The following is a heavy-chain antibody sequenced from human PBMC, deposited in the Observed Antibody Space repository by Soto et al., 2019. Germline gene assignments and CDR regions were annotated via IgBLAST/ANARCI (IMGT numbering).Heavy chain of an antibody. J-gene: IGHJ6*02. CDR1: GFTFSSYG. CDR2: ISYDGSNK. CDR3: AKEGPGDYGIARFLGYYYGMDV. Sequence: QVQLVESGGGVVQPGRSLRLSCAASGFTFSSYGMHWVRQAPGKGLEWVAVISYDGSNKYYADSVKGRFTISRDNSKNTLYLQMNSLRAEDTAVYYCAKEGPGDYGIARFLGYYYGMDVWGQGTTVTVSS. V-gene: IGHV3-30*18. D-gene: IGHD4-17*01.